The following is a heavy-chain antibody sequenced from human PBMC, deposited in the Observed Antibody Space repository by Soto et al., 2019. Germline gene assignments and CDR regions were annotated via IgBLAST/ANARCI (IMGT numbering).Heavy chain of an antibody. CDR3: ARGYLGYMDV. V-gene: IGHV3-15*07. Sequence: GGSLRLSCAAAGFTFSNAWMNWFLQAPGKGLEWVGRIKSKTDGGTTDYAAPVKGRFTISRDDSKNTLYVQMNSLKTEDTAVYYCARGYLGYMDVWGKGTTVTVSS. D-gene: IGHD3-9*01. CDR1: GFTFSNAW. CDR2: IKSKTDGGTT. J-gene: IGHJ6*03.